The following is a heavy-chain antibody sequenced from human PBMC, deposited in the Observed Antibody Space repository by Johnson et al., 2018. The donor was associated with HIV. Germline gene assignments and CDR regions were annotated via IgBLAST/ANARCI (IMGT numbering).Heavy chain of an antibody. CDR1: GFTVSSTY. Sequence: VQLVESGGDLIQPGGSLRLSCAASGFTVSSTYMSWVRQAPGKGLEWLSVLYSGGSTYYADSVKGRFTISRDNSKNTLYLQMNSLRAEDTAVYYCARVEITIFGVALGVDAFDMWGQGTMVTVSS. CDR2: LYSGGST. D-gene: IGHD3-3*01. V-gene: IGHV3-53*01. CDR3: ARVEITIFGVALGVDAFDM. J-gene: IGHJ3*02.